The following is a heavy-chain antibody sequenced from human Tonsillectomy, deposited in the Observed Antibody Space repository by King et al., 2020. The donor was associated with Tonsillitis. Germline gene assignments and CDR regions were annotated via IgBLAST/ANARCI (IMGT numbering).Heavy chain of an antibody. CDR2: IHPDSGGT. CDR1: GYTFIDYH. J-gene: IGHJ4*02. Sequence: VQLVESGPEVKKPGASVKVSCKTSGYTFIDYHMHWVRQALGQGLEWMGEIHPDSGGTYYAQKFQGRVTLTSDTSITTAYMELSGLRSDDTAVYYCVREDWYYDYWGQGTLVTVSS. CDR3: VREDWYYDY. V-gene: IGHV1-2*02. D-gene: IGHD1-7*01.